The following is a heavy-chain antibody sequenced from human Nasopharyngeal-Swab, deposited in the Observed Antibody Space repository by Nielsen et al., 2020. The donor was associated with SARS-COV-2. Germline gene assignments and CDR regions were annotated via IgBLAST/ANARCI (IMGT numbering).Heavy chain of an antibody. V-gene: IGHV4-39*01. CDR3: ARATAGGVIVRNDAFDI. J-gene: IGHJ3*02. Sequence: SETLSLTCTVSGGSISSSSYYWGWIRQPPGKGLEWIGSIYYSGSTYYNPSLKSRVTISVDTSKNQFSLKLSSVTAADTAVYYCARATAGGVIVRNDAFDIWGQGTMVTVSS. CDR2: IYYSGST. CDR1: GGSISSSSYY. D-gene: IGHD3-16*02.